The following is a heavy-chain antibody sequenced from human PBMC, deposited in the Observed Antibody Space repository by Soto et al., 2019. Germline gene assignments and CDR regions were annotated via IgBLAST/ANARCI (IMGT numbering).Heavy chain of an antibody. D-gene: IGHD1-1*01. J-gene: IGHJ3*02. V-gene: IGHV4-31*03. CDR3: ARTTDAFDI. Sequence: QVQLQESGPGLVKPSQTLSLTCTVSGYSISNGGYYWSWIRQRPGEGLEWLGYIYYSGRTYYNPSLKSRTSISVDTSKNQFSLKVNSVTAADTAVYYCARTTDAFDIWGQGTMVTVSS. CDR2: IYYSGRT. CDR1: GYSISNGGYY.